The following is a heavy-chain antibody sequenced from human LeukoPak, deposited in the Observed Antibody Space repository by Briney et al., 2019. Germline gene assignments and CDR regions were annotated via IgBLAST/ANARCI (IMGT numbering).Heavy chain of an antibody. D-gene: IGHD3-22*01. CDR1: GYTFTSYY. CDR3: ARDLTSDDSSGTAADY. V-gene: IGHV1-46*01. CDR2: INPSGGST. Sequence: ASVKVSCKASGYTFTSYYMHWVRQAPGHGLEWMGIINPSGGSTSYAQKFQGRVTMTRDTSTSTVYMELSSLRSEDTAVYYCARDLTSDDSSGTAADYWGQGTLVTVSS. J-gene: IGHJ4*02.